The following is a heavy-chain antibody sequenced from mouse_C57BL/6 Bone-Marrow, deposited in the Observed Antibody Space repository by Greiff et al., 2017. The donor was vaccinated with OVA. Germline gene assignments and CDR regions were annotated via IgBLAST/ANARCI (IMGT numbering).Heavy chain of an antibody. CDR1: GFTFSDYG. CDR2: ISSGSSTI. D-gene: IGHD3-2*02. J-gene: IGHJ3*01. V-gene: IGHV5-17*01. Sequence: EVMLVESGGGLVKPGGSLKLSCAASGFTFSDYGMHWVRQAPEKGLEWVAYISSGSSTIYYADTVKGRFTISRDNAKNTLFLQMTSLRSEDTAMYYCARRQLRLRPAWFAYWGQGTLVTVSA. CDR3: ARRQLRLRPAWFAY.